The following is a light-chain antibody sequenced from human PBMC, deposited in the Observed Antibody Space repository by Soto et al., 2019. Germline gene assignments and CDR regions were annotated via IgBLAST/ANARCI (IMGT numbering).Light chain of an antibody. J-gene: IGLJ1*01. CDR1: SSDVGYYNY. Sequence: QSALTQPRSVSGSPGQSVTISCTGTSSDVGYYNYVSWYQQHPGKAPKLMIYDVSTRPSGVPGRFSGSKSGNTASLTISGLQAEDEADYHCCSYAGYYTYYVFGTGTKLTVL. CDR3: CSYAGYYTYYV. V-gene: IGLV2-11*01. CDR2: DVS.